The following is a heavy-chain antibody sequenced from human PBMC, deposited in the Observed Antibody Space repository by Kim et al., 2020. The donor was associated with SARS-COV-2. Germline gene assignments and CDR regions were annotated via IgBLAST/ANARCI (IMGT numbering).Heavy chain of an antibody. V-gene: IGHV3-23*01. Sequence: GSLRLSCAASGLTFSNYAMSWVRQAPGKGLEWVSGISGPGGGTYYADSVEGRFTISRDNFQNTLYLQINSLRADDTAVYYCATPQREQRLLPFDYWGQGALDTVSS. J-gene: IGHJ4*02. CDR1: GLTFSNYA. CDR3: ATPQREQRLLPFDY. D-gene: IGHD1-1*01. CDR2: ISGPGGGT.